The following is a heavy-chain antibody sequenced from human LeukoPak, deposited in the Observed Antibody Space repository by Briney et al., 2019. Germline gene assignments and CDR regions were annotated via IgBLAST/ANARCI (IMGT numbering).Heavy chain of an antibody. Sequence: SETLSLTCTVSGYSISSGYYWGWIRQPPGKGLEWIGSMYHSGSSYYNPSLKSRVTMSLDTSRKQFSLRLTSVTAADTAVYYCARLKFYDSTGYSPGYYMDVWGKGTTASVFS. V-gene: IGHV4-38-2*02. CDR3: ARLKFYDSTGYSPGYYMDV. CDR2: MYHSGSS. CDR1: GYSISSGYY. D-gene: IGHD3-22*01. J-gene: IGHJ6*03.